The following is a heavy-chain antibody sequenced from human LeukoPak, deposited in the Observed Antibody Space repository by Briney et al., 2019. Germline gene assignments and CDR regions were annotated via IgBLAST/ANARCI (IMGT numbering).Heavy chain of an antibody. CDR2: IKQDGSEN. V-gene: IGHV3-7*01. Sequence: GGSLRLSCAASGFTFSGFWMSWVRQAPGKGLEWVANIKQDGSENYYVDSVKGRFIISRDNARNSLYLQMNSLRAEDTAMYYCTRGDYGVDSWGQGTLVTVAS. D-gene: IGHD3-16*01. J-gene: IGHJ4*02. CDR3: TRGDYGVDS. CDR1: GFTFSGFW.